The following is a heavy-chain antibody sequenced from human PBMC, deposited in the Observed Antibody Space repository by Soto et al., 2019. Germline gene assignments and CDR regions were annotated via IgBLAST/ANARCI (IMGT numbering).Heavy chain of an antibody. CDR1: GGSISSYY. CDR2: IYYSGST. D-gene: IGHD2-21*02. Sequence: SETLSLTCAVSGGSISSYYWSWIRQPPGKGLEWIGYIYYSGSTNYNPSLKSRVTISVDTSKNQFSLKLSSVTAADTAVYYCARVRRGDQAGRVIDYWGQGTLVTVS. J-gene: IGHJ4*02. V-gene: IGHV4-59*08. CDR3: ARVRRGDQAGRVIDY.